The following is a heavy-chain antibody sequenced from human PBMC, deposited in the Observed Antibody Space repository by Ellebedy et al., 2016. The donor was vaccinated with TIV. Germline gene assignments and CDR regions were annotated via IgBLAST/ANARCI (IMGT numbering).Heavy chain of an antibody. CDR3: TTPEAPGSWGY. CDR2: IKSKTDGGTT. Sequence: GESLKISCAASGFTFSNAWMNWVRQAPGKGLEWVGRIKSKTDGGTTDYAAPVKGRFTISRDDSKNTLYLQMNSLKTEDTAVYYCTTPEAPGSWGYWGQGTLVTVSS. V-gene: IGHV3-15*07. CDR1: GFTFSNAW. J-gene: IGHJ4*02. D-gene: IGHD3-16*01.